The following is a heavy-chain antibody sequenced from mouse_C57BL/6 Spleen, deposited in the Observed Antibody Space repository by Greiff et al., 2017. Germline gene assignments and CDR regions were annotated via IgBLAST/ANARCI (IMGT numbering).Heavy chain of an antibody. V-gene: IGHV5-6*02. J-gene: IGHJ2*01. CDR2: ISSGGSYT. Sequence: EVKLVESGGDLVKPGGSLKLSCAASGFTFSSYGMSWVRQTPDKRLEWVATISSGGSYTYYPDSVKGRFTISRDTAKNTLYLQMSSLKSEDTAMYYCARRDYGSYYFDYWGQGTTLTDSS. CDR3: ARRDYGSYYFDY. CDR1: GFTFSSYG. D-gene: IGHD1-1*01.